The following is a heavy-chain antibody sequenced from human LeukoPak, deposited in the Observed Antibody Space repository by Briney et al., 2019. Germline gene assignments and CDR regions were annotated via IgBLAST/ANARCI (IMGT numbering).Heavy chain of an antibody. J-gene: IGHJ5*02. V-gene: IGHV7-4-1*02. CDR1: GYTFTSYA. D-gene: IGHD3-10*01. CDR3: ARESQGYYGSGNNWFDP. Sequence: ASVKVSCKASGYTFTSYAMNWVRQAPGQGLEWMGWINTNTGNPTYAQGFTGRFVFSLDTSVSTAYLQISSLKAEDTAVYYCARESQGYYGSGNNWFDPWGQGTLVTVSS. CDR2: INTNTGNP.